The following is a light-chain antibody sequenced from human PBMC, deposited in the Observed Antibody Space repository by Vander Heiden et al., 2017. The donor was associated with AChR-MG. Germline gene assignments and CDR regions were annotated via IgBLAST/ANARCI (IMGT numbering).Light chain of an antibody. J-gene: IGKJ3*01. Sequence: EVVLTQPPGSLSLSPGERATLSCRASLNIRSTYLAWYQQKPGQAPRLLIYGVSRRATGIPDRFSGSGSGTDFTLTISRLEPEDFAVYYCQQYGGSPFTFGPGTKVDIK. CDR3: QQYGGSPFT. CDR1: LNIRSTY. V-gene: IGKV3-20*01. CDR2: GVS.